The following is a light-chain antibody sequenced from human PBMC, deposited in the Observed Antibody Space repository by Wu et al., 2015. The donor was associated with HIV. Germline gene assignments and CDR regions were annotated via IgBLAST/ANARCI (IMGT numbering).Light chain of an antibody. Sequence: EIVMTQSPATLSVSPGERVTLSCTASQSVSSVYLAWYQQKPGQAPRLLVYGTSRRATGIPDRFSGSGSGTDFTLTISRLESEDFGLYYCQQYGVTTWTFGQGTKVEIK. CDR1: QSVSSVY. V-gene: IGKV3-20*01. J-gene: IGKJ1*01. CDR2: GTS. CDR3: QQYGVTTWT.